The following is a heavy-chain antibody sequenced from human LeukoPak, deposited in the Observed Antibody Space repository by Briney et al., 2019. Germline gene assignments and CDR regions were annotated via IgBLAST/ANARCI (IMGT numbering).Heavy chain of an antibody. CDR1: GYSFTSYV. CDR3: ARDPLRSSWSTYKNAMDV. V-gene: IGHV1-18*04. J-gene: IGHJ6*02. Sequence: ASVKVSCKASGYSFTSYVINWVGPAPGQGVTWMGWINADHGNTEYSRKVEGRVTMTTDASTSTAYMEPVRLTSDDTAVYYCARDPLRSSWSTYKNAMDVWGQGTTVTVS. D-gene: IGHD6-13*01. CDR2: INADHGNT.